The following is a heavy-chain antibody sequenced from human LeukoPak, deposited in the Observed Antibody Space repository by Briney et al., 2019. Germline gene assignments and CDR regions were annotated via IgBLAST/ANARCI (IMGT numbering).Heavy chain of an antibody. J-gene: IGHJ3*02. CDR2: ISYSGST. CDR1: GGSISSYY. D-gene: IGHD1-26*01. V-gene: IGHV4-59*01. Sequence: PSETLSLTCTVSGGSISSYYWSWIRQPPGKGLEWIGYISYSGSTNYNPSLKSRVTISVDKSKSQSSLKQSSVTAADTSAYYCARESYSGNYQWYALDIWGEGTMVTVSS. CDR3: ARESYSGNYQWYALDI.